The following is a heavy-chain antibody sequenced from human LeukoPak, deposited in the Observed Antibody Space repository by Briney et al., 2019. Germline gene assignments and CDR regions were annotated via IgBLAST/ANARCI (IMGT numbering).Heavy chain of an antibody. V-gene: IGHV3-53*01. CDR3: ARADSSGWYPVY. CDR1: GFSVSSNY. J-gene: IGHJ4*02. Sequence: PGESLRLSCAASGFSVSSNYMSWVRQAPGKGLEWVSVVYSGGSTYYTDSVKGRFTISRDNSKNTLYLQMNSLRAEDTAMYYCARADSSGWYPVYWGQGTLVTVSS. CDR2: VYSGGST. D-gene: IGHD6-19*01.